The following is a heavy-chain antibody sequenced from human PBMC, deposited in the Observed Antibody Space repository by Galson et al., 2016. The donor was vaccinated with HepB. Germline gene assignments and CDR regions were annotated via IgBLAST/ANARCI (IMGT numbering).Heavy chain of an antibody. J-gene: IGHJ4*02. D-gene: IGHD4-17*01. CDR2: INPSGGGT. CDR3: AVPFYGEYYYFDY. Sequence: SVKVSCKASRYTFTTYWMHWVRQAPGQGLEWVGVINPSGGGTSYAQKFQGRVSMTSDSSTSTVYMQLISLRSEDTAVYYCAVPFYGEYYYFDYWGQGTLVIVSS. CDR1: RYTFTTYW. V-gene: IGHV1-46*01.